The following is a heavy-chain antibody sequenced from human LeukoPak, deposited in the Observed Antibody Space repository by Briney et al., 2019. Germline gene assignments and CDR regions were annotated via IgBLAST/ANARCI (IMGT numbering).Heavy chain of an antibody. CDR2: ISSSSSYI. CDR1: GFTFSSYS. Sequence: GGSLRLSCAASGFTFSSYSMNWVRQAPGKGLEWVSSISSSSSYIYYADSVKGRFTISRDNAKNTLYLQMNSLRAEDTAVYYCARVQYSSSSAYYYYYMDVWGKGTTVTVSS. CDR3: ARVQYSSSSAYYYYYMDV. D-gene: IGHD6-6*01. V-gene: IGHV3-21*01. J-gene: IGHJ6*03.